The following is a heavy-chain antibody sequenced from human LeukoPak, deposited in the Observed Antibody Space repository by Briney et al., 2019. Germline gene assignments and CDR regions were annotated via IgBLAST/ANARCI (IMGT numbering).Heavy chain of an antibody. CDR3: AREGPGRTFDY. CDR2: IYSDRRT. CDR1: GFTVSSKY. D-gene: IGHD1-14*01. Sequence: PVGSLRLSCAASGFTVSSKYMSWVRQAPGKGLEWVSVIYSDRRTYYADSVKGRFTISRDNSKNTLYLQMNSLRAEDTAVYYCAREGPGRTFDYWGQGTLVTVSS. V-gene: IGHV3-66*01. J-gene: IGHJ4*02.